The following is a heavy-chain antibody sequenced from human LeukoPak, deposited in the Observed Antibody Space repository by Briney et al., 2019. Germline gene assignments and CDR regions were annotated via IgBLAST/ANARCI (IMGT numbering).Heavy chain of an antibody. CDR2: IYYSGST. Sequence: SETLSLTCTVSGDSITSSSYYCGCIRPPPGKGLEWIGSIYYSGSTYYNPSLVSRVTISMDTSKNQFSLELSSVTAADSGVYYCARTAAAGFWGQGTLVTVSS. D-gene: IGHD6-13*01. CDR3: ARTAAAGF. J-gene: IGHJ4*02. CDR1: GDSITSSSYY. V-gene: IGHV4-39*01.